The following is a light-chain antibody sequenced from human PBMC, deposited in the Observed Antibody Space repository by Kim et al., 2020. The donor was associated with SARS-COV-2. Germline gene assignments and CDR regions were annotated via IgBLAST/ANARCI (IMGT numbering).Light chain of an antibody. CDR1: SIGSKS. CDR2: YDT. CDR3: QVWDSSSDHRVV. J-gene: IGLJ2*01. V-gene: IGLV3-21*04. Sequence: PGKTARVSWGGTSIGSKSVHWYQQKSGQAPVLVIYYDTDRPSGIPERFSGSSSGNTATLTISRVEAGDEADYYCQVWDSSSDHRVVFGGGTKVTVL.